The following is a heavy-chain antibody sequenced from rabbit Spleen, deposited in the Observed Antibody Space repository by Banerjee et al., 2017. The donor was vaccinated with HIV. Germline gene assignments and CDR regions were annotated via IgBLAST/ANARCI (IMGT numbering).Heavy chain of an antibody. D-gene: IGHD4-1*01. CDR1: GFSFSNKAV. CDR3: ARGGRSYSL. CDR2: IEAGSSAFT. Sequence: QEQLVESGGGLVQPGGSLKLSCTASGFSFSNKAVMCWVRQAPGKGLEWIACIEAGSSAFTYFASWAKGRFTISKTSSTTVTLQLNSLSAADTARYFCARGGRSYSLWGPGTLVTVS. V-gene: IGHV1S45*01. J-gene: IGHJ4*01.